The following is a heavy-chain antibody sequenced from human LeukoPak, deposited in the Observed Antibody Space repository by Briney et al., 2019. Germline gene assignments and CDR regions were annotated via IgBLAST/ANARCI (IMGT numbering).Heavy chain of an antibody. CDR2: IYHSGTT. V-gene: IGHV4-4*02. J-gene: IGHJ6*03. CDR3: ARYYYYYMDV. Sequence: SETLSLTCAVSGDYISSPNFWGWVRQSPGKGLEWIGEIYHSGTTNYNPSLTSRVTISLDKSKSQFSLKLSSVTAADTAVYYCARYYYYYMDVWGKGTTVTVSS. CDR1: GDYISSPNF.